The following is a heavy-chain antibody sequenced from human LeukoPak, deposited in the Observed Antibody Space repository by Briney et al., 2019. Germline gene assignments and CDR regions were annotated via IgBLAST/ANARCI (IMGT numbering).Heavy chain of an antibody. D-gene: IGHD1-26*01. J-gene: IGHJ4*02. CDR2: TSSSDAGT. V-gene: IGHV3-23*01. CDR1: GFTLSIYA. Sequence: PGGSLRLSCAASGFTLSIYAMSWVRQAPGKGLEWVSATSSSDAGTYYADSVRGRFTISRDNSKNTLYLQMNSLRAEDAAVYYCAKVAGWELLWYYFDYWGQGTLVTISS. CDR3: AKVAGWELLWYYFDY.